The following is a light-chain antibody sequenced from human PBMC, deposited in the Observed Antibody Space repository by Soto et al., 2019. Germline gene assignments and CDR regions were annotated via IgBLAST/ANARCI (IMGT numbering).Light chain of an antibody. CDR2: WAS. Sequence: DIVMTQFPGSLALSLGERAIINCNSIQSISYTSNNKTYLAWFQQRPSQPPKLIIYWASIRESGVPGRFSGSGSGTEFTLTISSLQAEDVALYYCQQYYASPFTFGPGTKVDIK. J-gene: IGKJ3*01. V-gene: IGKV4-1*01. CDR1: QSISYTSNNKTY. CDR3: QQYYASPFT.